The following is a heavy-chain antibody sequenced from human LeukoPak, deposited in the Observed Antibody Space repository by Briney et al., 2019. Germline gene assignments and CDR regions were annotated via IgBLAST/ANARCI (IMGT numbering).Heavy chain of an antibody. Sequence: KPSETLSLTCAVSGYSISSGYYWGWIRQPPGKGLEWIGSIYHSGSTYYNPSLKSRVTISVDTYKNQFSLKLRSVTAADTAVYYCARLTERRVPYSGYERYWFDPWGQGTLVTLSS. CDR1: GYSISSGYY. D-gene: IGHD5-12*01. CDR3: ARLTERRVPYSGYERYWFDP. J-gene: IGHJ5*02. CDR2: IYHSGST. V-gene: IGHV4-38-2*01.